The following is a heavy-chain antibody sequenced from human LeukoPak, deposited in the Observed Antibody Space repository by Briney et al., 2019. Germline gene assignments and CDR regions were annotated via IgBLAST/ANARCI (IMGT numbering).Heavy chain of an antibody. CDR1: GFTFSRFW. CDR2: INKDGSEK. Sequence: GGSMRLSCAASGFTFSRFWMTWVRQAPGKGLEWVANINKDGSEKYYVDSVKGRCTISRDNAKNALCLQMNSLRGEDMGVYNCARGRGIGAWGQGTTVTVSS. CDR3: ARGRGIGA. J-gene: IGHJ6*02. V-gene: IGHV3-7*01.